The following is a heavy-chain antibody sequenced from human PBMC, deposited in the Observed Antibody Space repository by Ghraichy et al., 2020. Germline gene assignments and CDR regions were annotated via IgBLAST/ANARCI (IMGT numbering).Heavy chain of an antibody. Sequence: SETLSLTCTVSGGSINSGTYYWNWIRQPAGKELEWIGRIHTSGSTNYNPSLESRVTISLDTSKNQFSLKLSSVTAADTAVYYCARSSGGPEGSDYWGQRTLVTVSS. V-gene: IGHV4-61*02. CDR1: GGSINSGTYY. D-gene: IGHD3-10*01. CDR2: IHTSGST. J-gene: IGHJ4*02. CDR3: ARSSGGPEGSDY.